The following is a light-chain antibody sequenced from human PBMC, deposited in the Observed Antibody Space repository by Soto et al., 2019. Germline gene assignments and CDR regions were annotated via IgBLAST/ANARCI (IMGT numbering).Light chain of an antibody. J-gene: IGLJ1*01. CDR1: SSDVGGYNY. V-gene: IGLV2-11*01. CDR3: CSYAGSYTHYV. CDR2: DVS. Sequence: QSALTQPRSVSGSPGQSITISCTGTSSDVGGYNYVSWYRQHPGKAPKLMLYDVSKRPSGVPDRVSGSKSGNTASLTISGLQAEDEADYYCCSYAGSYTHYVFGTGTKLTVL.